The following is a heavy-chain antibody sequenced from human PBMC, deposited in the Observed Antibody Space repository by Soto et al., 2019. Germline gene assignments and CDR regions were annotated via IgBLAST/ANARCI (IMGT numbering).Heavy chain of an antibody. J-gene: IGHJ4*02. CDR3: ASQHYYDSSGYYVVY. CDR2: THYSGST. V-gene: IGHV4-39*01. D-gene: IGHD3-22*01. CDR1: GGSISRSSYY. Sequence: PSETLSLTCTVSGGSISRSSYYWGWIRQPPGKGLEWIGNTHYSGSTYYDSSLQSRVTISIDTSKNQFSLKLSSVTATDTAVYYCASQHYYDSSGYYVVYWGQGTLVTVSS.